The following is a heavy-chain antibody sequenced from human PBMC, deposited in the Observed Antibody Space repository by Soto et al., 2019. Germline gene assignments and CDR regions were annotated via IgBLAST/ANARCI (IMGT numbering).Heavy chain of an antibody. CDR1: GSTFPNYP. D-gene: IGHD4-4*01. J-gene: IGHJ5*02. CDR3: VRGGYSSSWERLDP. V-gene: IGHV3-30-3*01. CDR2: ISHDGVTK. Sequence: VQLVESGGGVIHPGKSLRLSCTASGSTFPNYPMHWVRQAPDKGLEWVAVISHDGVTKNSADSVKGRFTISRVNSRNTLYLQMNSLRIEDTAMYYCVRGGYSSSWERLDPWGQGTLVTVSS.